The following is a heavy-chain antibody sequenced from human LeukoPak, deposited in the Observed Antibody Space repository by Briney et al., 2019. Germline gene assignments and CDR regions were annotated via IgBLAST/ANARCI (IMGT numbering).Heavy chain of an antibody. CDR3: VIRDGYNFDY. Sequence: ASVKVSCKASGYTFTNYAMNWVRQAPGQGLEWMGWINTNTGNPTYAQDFTGRFVFSLDTSVSTAYLQISSLKADDIAVYYCVIRDGYNFDYWGQGTLVTVSS. CDR1: GYTFTNYA. D-gene: IGHD5-24*01. CDR2: INTNTGNP. J-gene: IGHJ4*02. V-gene: IGHV7-4-1*02.